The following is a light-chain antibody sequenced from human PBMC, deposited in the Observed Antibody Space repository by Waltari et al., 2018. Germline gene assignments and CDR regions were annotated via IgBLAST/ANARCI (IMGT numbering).Light chain of an antibody. CDR3: QHRHNWPLA. J-gene: IGKJ4*01. CDR1: QSVISN. Sequence: EIVLTQSPATLFLSPGERATLSCRASQSVISNLAWYQQKPGQAPRLLVYDASNRATGVPARFSGSGSGTDFTLIISSLEPEDFAVYYCQHRHNWPLAFGGGTKVEIK. CDR2: DAS. V-gene: IGKV3-11*01.